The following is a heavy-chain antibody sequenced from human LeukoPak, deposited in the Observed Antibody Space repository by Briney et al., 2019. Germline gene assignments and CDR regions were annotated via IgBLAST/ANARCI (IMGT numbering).Heavy chain of an antibody. J-gene: IGHJ4*02. V-gene: IGHV4-34*01. CDR3: AGHDSSGYFHCDY. D-gene: IGHD3-22*01. CDR1: SGSFSGYY. Sequence: SETLSLTCAVYSGSFSGYYWSWIRQPPGKGLEWIGEINHSGSTNYNPSLKSRVTISVDTSKNQFSLKLSSVTAADTAVYYCAGHDSSGYFHCDYWGQGTLVTVSS. CDR2: INHSGST.